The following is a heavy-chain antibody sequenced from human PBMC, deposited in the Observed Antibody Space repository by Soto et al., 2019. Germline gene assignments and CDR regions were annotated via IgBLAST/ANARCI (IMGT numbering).Heavy chain of an antibody. V-gene: IGHV3-23*01. J-gene: IGHJ4*02. CDR1: GFSFGIYA. Sequence: GGSLRLSCAASGFSFGIYAMSWVRQAPGKGLEWFSGITNDGGDTYHADSVKGRFTISRDNTSYAQYLQMNSLRAEDTAVYYCAKGSTSSRPYYFDSWGQGTLVTVSS. D-gene: IGHD3-10*01. CDR3: AKGSTSSRPYYFDS. CDR2: ITNDGGDT.